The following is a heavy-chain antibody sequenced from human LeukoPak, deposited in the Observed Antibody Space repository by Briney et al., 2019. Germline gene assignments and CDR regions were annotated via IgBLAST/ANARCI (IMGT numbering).Heavy chain of an antibody. CDR3: ARRGGYCSGVSCLSWFDP. J-gene: IGHJ5*02. CDR1: GGSISSSSYY. V-gene: IGHV4-39*01. CDR2: IYYSGST. Sequence: SETPSLTCTVSGGSISSSSYYWGWIRQPPGKGLEYIGSIYYSGSTYYNPSLKSRVTISVDTSRNQFSLKLSSVTAADTAVYYCARRGGYCSGVSCLSWFDPWGQGTLVTVSS. D-gene: IGHD2-15*01.